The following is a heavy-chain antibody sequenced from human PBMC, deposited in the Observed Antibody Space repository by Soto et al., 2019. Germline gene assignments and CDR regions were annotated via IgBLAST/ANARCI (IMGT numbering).Heavy chain of an antibody. V-gene: IGHV4-31*11. CDR3: ARGIRSIADDY. CDR1: CASFRGFY. CDR2: IYYSGST. Sequence: SETLSLTSAAHCASFRGFYPTSIRQHPGKGLEWIGYIYYSGSTYYNPSLKSRVTISVDTSKNQFSLKLSSVTAADTAVYYCARGIRSIADDYWGQGTLVTVSS. D-gene: IGHD6-6*01. J-gene: IGHJ4*02.